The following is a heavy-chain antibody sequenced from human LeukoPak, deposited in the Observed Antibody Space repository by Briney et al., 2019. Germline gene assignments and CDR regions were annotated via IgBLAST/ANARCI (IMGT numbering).Heavy chain of an antibody. Sequence: ASVKVSCKASGYTFTGYYIHWVRQAPGQGLEWVGWINPNSGGTNYAQKFQGRVTMTRDTSISTAYMELSRLRSDDTAVYYCARAGQWELLDYFDYWGQGTLVTVSS. J-gene: IGHJ4*02. CDR3: ARAGQWELLDYFDY. D-gene: IGHD1-26*01. CDR1: GYTFTGYY. CDR2: INPNSGGT. V-gene: IGHV1-2*02.